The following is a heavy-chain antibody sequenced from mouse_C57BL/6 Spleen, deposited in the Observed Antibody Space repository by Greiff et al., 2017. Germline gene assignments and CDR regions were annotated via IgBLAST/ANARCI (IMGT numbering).Heavy chain of an antibody. CDR3: AAGDFDY. J-gene: IGHJ2*01. V-gene: IGHV1-82*01. Sequence: VQGVESGPELVKPGASVKISCKASGYAFSSSWMNWVKQRPGKGLEWIGRIYPGDGDTNYNGMVKGKATLTADKSSSTAYMQLSSRTTEDSAVYFCAAGDFDYWGQGTTLTVAS. CDR2: IYPGDGDT. CDR1: GYAFSSSW.